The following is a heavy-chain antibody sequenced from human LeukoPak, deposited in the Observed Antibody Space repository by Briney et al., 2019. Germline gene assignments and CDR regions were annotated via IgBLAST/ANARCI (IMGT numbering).Heavy chain of an antibody. CDR2: INPNSGGT. D-gene: IGHD3-22*01. CDR3: ARASRRGNYYDSSGLFFGY. CDR1: GYTFTGYY. J-gene: IGHJ4*02. V-gene: IGHV1-2*04. Sequence: ASVKVSCKASGYTFTGYYMHWVRQAPGQGLEWMGWINPNSGGTNYAQKFQGWVTMTRDTSISTAYMELSRLRSDDTAVYYCARASRRGNYYDSSGLFFGYWGQGTLVTVSS.